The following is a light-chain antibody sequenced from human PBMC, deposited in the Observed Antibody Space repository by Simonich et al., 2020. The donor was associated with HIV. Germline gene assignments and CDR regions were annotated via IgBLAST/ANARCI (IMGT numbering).Light chain of an antibody. J-gene: IGLJ3*02. CDR3: SSYTSSTTLGGV. CDR1: SSDVGGYNY. V-gene: IGLV2-14*01. CDR2: AVS. Sequence: QSALTQPASVSGSPGQSITISCTGTSSDVGGYNYVSWYQQHPGKAPKVMIYAVSRRPSGVSNRFSGSKSANTASLTISGLQAEDEADYYCSSYTSSTTLGGVFGGGTKLTVL.